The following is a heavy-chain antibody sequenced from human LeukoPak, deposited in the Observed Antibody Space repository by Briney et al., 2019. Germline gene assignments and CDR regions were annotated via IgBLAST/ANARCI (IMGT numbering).Heavy chain of an antibody. CDR3: ARGRPHGNDS. D-gene: IGHD4-23*01. J-gene: IGHJ4*02. CDR1: GFTFSSYW. V-gene: IGHV3-74*01. CDR2: IASDGSST. Sequence: GGSLRLSCAASGFTFSSYWMNWVRQAPGKGLVWVSRIASDGSSTTYADSVKGRFSISRDNAKNTLYLQMNSLRVEDTAVYYCARGRPHGNDSWGQGTLVTVSS.